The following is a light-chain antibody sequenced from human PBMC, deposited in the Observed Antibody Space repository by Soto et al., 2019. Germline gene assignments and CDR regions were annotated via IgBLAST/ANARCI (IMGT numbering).Light chain of an antibody. CDR2: GAS. Sequence: EIVMTQSPATLSLSPGERATLSCRASQSVSGNLAWYQQKPGQAPRILISGASTRETGIPARFSGSGAGTECTRTISSLQSEDVAVDYCQQYNNWKLTFGPGTKVDIK. CDR1: QSVSGN. J-gene: IGKJ3*01. CDR3: QQYNNWKLT. V-gene: IGKV3-15*01.